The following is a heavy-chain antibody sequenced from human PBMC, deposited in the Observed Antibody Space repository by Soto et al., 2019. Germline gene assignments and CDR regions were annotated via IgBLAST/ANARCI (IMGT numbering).Heavy chain of an antibody. CDR3: AREGISSSWCDY. CDR2: IIPILGIA. Sequence: GASVKVSCKASGGTFSSYTISWVRQAPGQGLEWMGRIIPILGIANYAQKFQGRVTITADKSTSTAYMELSSLRSEDTAVYYCAREGISSSWCDYWGQGTLVTVSS. J-gene: IGHJ4*02. V-gene: IGHV1-69*04. D-gene: IGHD6-13*01. CDR1: GGTFSSYT.